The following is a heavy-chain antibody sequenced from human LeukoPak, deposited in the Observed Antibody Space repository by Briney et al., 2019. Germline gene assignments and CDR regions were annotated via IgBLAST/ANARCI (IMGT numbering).Heavy chain of an antibody. CDR1: GGSFSGYY. CDR2: INHSGST. J-gene: IGHJ3*02. V-gene: IGHV4-34*01. D-gene: IGHD3-10*01. Sequence: SETLSLTCAVYGGSFSGYYWSWIRQPPGKGLEWIGEINHSGSTNYNPSLKSRVTISVDTSKNQFSLKLSSVTAADTAVYYCARLLWFGERAFDIWGQGTMVTVSS. CDR3: ARLLWFGERAFDI.